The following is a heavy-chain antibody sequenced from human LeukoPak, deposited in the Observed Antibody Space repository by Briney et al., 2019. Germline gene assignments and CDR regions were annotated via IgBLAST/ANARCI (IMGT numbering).Heavy chain of an antibody. D-gene: IGHD3-3*01. CDR2: IYYSGST. J-gene: IGHJ6*02. Sequence: PSETLSLTCTVSGGSISSYYWSWIRQPPGKGLEWIGYIYYSGSTNYNPSLKSRVTMSVDTSKNQFSLKLSSVTAADTAVCYCARDLRAPLTIFGVVSPYYYGMDVWGQGTTVTVSS. V-gene: IGHV4-59*12. CDR1: GGSISSYY. CDR3: ARDLRAPLTIFGVVSPYYYGMDV.